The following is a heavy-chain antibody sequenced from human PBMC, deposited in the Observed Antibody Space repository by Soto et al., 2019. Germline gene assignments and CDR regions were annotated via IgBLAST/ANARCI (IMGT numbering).Heavy chain of an antibody. J-gene: IGHJ4*02. CDR2: LSGSGGTT. CDR1: GFTFGSYA. CDR3: AKQRAGYGSGSDTFYFDF. D-gene: IGHD3-10*01. Sequence: GGSLRLSCAASGFTFGSYAMSWVRQAPGKGLEWVSALSGSGGTTYYADSVRGRFTISRDNSKNTLFLQMSSLRAEDTALYYCAKQRAGYGSGSDTFYFDFWGQGTLVTVSS. V-gene: IGHV3-23*01.